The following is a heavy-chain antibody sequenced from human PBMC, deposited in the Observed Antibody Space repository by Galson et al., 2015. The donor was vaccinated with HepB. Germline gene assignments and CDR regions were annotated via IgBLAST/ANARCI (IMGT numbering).Heavy chain of an antibody. CDR2: ISGSGGST. J-gene: IGHJ3*02. CDR3: ARDQVGELFISDAFDI. Sequence: SLRLSCAASGFTFSSYGMSWVRQAPGKGLEWVSAISGSGGSTYYADSVKGRFTISRDNSKNTLYLQMNSLRAEDTAVYYCARDQVGELFISDAFDIWGQGTMVTVSS. CDR1: GFTFSSYG. D-gene: IGHD3-10*01. V-gene: IGHV3-23*01.